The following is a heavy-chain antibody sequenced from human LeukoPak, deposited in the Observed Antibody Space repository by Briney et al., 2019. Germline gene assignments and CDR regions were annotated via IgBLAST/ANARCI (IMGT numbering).Heavy chain of an antibody. J-gene: IGHJ4*02. V-gene: IGHV3-30*18. CDR1: GFTFSTYG. Sequence: GRSLRLSCAASGFTFSTYGMHWVRQTPGKGLDWVALISYDGSYKYYTDSVKGRFTISRDNSKNIMYLQLNSLRPDDTAVYYCAKELKPMIVVADLFDYWGQGTLVTVSS. D-gene: IGHD3-22*01. CDR2: ISYDGSYK. CDR3: AKELKPMIVVADLFDY.